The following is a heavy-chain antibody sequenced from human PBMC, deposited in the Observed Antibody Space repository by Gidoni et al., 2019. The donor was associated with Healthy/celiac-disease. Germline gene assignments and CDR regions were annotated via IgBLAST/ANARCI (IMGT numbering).Heavy chain of an antibody. CDR3: ARNPLIAAAFWFDP. CDR2: ISSSSSYI. J-gene: IGHJ5*02. CDR1: GFPFSSYS. Sequence: EVQLVESGGGLVTPGGSLRLSCAASGFPFSSYSMNWVRQAPGKGLEWVSSISSSSSYIYYADSVKGRFTISRDNAKNSLYLQMNSLRAEDTAVYYCARNPLIAAAFWFDPWGQGTLVTVSS. D-gene: IGHD6-13*01. V-gene: IGHV3-21*01.